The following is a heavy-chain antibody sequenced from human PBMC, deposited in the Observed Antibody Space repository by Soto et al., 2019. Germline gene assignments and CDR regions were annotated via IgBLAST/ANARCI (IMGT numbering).Heavy chain of an antibody. Sequence: QVQLQESGPGLVKPSETLSLTCTVSGDSVTSRSYYWTWVRQPPGKGLEWIGYIYYSGNINYNPSLKSRFTISVDTSTHQFSLKLTSVTAADTAIYYCARGNIAASGTKFDPWGQGILVTVSS. D-gene: IGHD6-13*01. J-gene: IGHJ5*02. CDR3: ARGNIAASGTKFDP. CDR2: IYYSGNI. CDR1: GDSVTSRSYY. V-gene: IGHV4-61*01.